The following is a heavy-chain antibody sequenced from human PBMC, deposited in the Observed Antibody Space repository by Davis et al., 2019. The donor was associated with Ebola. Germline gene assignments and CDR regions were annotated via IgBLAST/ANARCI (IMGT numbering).Heavy chain of an antibody. CDR3: AKEGSGSYFSSSWFDP. V-gene: IGHV3-30*18. J-gene: IGHJ5*02. D-gene: IGHD1-26*01. CDR2: ISYDGSNK. CDR1: GFTFSSYG. Sequence: GESLKISCAASGFTFSSYGMHWVRQAPGKGLEWVAVISYDGSNKYYADSVKGRFTISRDNSKNTLDFQMNSLRAEDTAVYYCAKEGSGSYFSSSWFDPWGQGTLVTVSS.